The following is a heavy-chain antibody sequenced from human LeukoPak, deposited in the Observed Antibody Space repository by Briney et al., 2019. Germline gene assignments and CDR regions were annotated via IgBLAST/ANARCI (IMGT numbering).Heavy chain of an antibody. J-gene: IGHJ4*02. CDR1: GFTFGNYP. CDR3: AKDRGYTTGRDFAF. V-gene: IGHV3-23*01. CDR2: VSANGVST. D-gene: IGHD3-10*01. Sequence: GGSLRLYCAASGFTFGNYPFSWVRQAPGKGLEWVSVVSANGVSTLYANSVKGRFTISRDNLVNTLYLRMSSLRAEDTAVYYCAKDRGYTTGRDFAFWGQGALVTVSS.